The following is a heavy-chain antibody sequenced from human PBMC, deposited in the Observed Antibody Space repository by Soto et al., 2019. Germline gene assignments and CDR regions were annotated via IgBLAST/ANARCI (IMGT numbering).Heavy chain of an antibody. D-gene: IGHD3-9*01. CDR2: FDPEDGET. CDR3: ATSTHYDILTGYYTGAPFDY. V-gene: IGHV1-24*01. Sequence: ASVKVSCKVSGYTLTELSMHWVRQAPGKGLEWMGGFDPEDGETIYAQKSQGRVTMSEDTSTDTAYMELSSLRSEDTAVYYCATSTHYDILTGYYTGAPFDYWGQGTLVTVSS. CDR1: GYTLTELS. J-gene: IGHJ4*02.